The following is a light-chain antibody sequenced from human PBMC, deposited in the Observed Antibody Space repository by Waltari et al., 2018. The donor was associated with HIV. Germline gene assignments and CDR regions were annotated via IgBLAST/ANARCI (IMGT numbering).Light chain of an antibody. Sequence: VMTQSPATESVSPGGRATLSCRASQSVGSYLAWYQQKPGQAPRLLIYGASTRATGIPTRFSGSGSGTEFTLTISSLKSEDFAVYYCHQYNKWPRGTFGGGTKVEV. CDR3: HQYNKWPRGT. CDR2: GAS. J-gene: IGKJ4*01. V-gene: IGKV3-15*01. CDR1: QSVGSY.